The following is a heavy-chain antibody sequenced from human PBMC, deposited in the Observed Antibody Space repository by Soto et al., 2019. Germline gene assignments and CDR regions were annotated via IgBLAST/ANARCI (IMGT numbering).Heavy chain of an antibody. Sequence: QVQLQESGPGLVKPSETLSLTCTVSGGSISSYYWNWIRHPAGKGLEWIGRIYTSGSTNYNPSLKSRITMSVATSKHQFSLNLRSVTAADTAVYYCARAPSYSTSWLDYWGQGTLVRVSS. CDR1: GGSISSYY. CDR3: ARAPSYSTSWLDY. CDR2: IYTSGST. D-gene: IGHD6-13*01. J-gene: IGHJ4*02. V-gene: IGHV4-4*07.